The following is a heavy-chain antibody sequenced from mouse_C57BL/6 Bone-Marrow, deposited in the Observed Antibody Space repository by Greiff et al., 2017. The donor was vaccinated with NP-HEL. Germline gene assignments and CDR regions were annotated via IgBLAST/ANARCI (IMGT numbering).Heavy chain of an antibody. CDR1: GFTFSDYY. D-gene: IGHD1-3*01. J-gene: IGHJ3*01. CDR2: INYDGSST. Sequence: DVHLVESEGGLVQPGSSMKLSCTASGFTFSDYYMAWVRQVPEKGLEWVANINYDGSSTYYLDSLKSRFIISRDNAKNILYLQMSSLKSEDTATYYCARDYKGFAYWGQGTLVTVSA. V-gene: IGHV5-16*01. CDR3: ARDYKGFAY.